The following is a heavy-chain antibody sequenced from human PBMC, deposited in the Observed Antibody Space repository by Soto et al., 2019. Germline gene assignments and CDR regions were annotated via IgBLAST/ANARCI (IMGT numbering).Heavy chain of an antibody. J-gene: IGHJ4*02. CDR3: GKGRSGDVGVFY. Sequence: ASVKVSCKASGYSFTGYYIHWVRQAPGQGFEWMGEISPNSGGTKYAQKFQGRVTMTRDTSITTVYMDLSNLSPDDTAVYYCGKGRSGDVGVFYCGQGTLVPVSA. CDR1: GYSFTGYY. D-gene: IGHD1-26*01. CDR2: ISPNSGGT. V-gene: IGHV1-2*02.